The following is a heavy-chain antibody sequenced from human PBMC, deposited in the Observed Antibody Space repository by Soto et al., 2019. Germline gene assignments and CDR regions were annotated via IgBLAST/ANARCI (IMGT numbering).Heavy chain of an antibody. Sequence: PGGSLRLSCAASGFTFSSYAMSWVRQAPGKGLEWVSAISGSGGSTYYADSVKGRFTISRDNSKNTLYLQMNSLRAEDTAVYYCAKLPNFYDSSGYFAYWGQGTLVTVSA. CDR2: ISGSGGST. CDR3: AKLPNFYDSSGYFAY. J-gene: IGHJ4*02. D-gene: IGHD3-22*01. V-gene: IGHV3-23*01. CDR1: GFTFSSYA.